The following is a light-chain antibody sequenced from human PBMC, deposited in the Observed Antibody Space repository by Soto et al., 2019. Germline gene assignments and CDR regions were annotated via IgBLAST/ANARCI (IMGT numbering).Light chain of an antibody. CDR3: YQYDTYPLT. V-gene: IGKV1-5*03. J-gene: IGKJ4*01. CDR1: QSLSDW. CDR2: RAS. Sequence: DIPLTQSPSTLSASVGDRVTITCRASQSLSDWLAWYQQIPGTAPKLLIYRASSLEVGVPSRFSGSGSGTGFTLAISSLQPDDFATYYCYQYDTYPLTFGGGTKVEIK.